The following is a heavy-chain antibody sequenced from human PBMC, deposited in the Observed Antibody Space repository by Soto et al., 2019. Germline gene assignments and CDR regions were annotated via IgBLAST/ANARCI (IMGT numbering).Heavy chain of an antibody. V-gene: IGHV3-11*05. CDR3: ARGRGAAADDFDF. CDR2: ISSSTSHT. J-gene: IGHJ4*02. Sequence: QVQLVESGGGLVKPGGSLRLSCAVSGFTFSDYYMTWIRQAPGKGLEWVSYISSSTSHTNYADSVKGRFTISRDNAKNARFLQRNRLRAEDTAVYYCARGRGAAADDFDFWGQGTLGTVSS. D-gene: IGHD6-13*01. CDR1: GFTFSDYY.